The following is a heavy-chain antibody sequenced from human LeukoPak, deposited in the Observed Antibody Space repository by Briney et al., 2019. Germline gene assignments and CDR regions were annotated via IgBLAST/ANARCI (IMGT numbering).Heavy chain of an antibody. Sequence: SVKVSCKASGGTFSSYAISWVRQAPGQGLEWMGRIIPILGIANYAQKFQGRVTMTRDTSISTAYMELSRLRSDDTAVYYCARAPIVGATRAWFDPWGQGTLVTVSS. CDR2: IIPILGIA. CDR1: GGTFSSYA. J-gene: IGHJ5*02. D-gene: IGHD1-26*01. CDR3: ARAPIVGATRAWFDP. V-gene: IGHV1-69*04.